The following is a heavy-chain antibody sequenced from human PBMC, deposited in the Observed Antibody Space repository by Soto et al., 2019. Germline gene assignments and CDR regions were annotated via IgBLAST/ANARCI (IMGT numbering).Heavy chain of an antibody. Sequence: QVQLVESGGGVVQPGRSLRLSCAASGFTFSSYGMHWVRQAPGKGLEWVAVIWSDGSNKYYADSVKGRFTISRDNSKNTLYLQMTSLRAEETVVYYCASHSSQGYCSGGSCYFAYGMDVWGQGTTVTVSS. D-gene: IGHD2-15*01. CDR2: IWSDGSNK. V-gene: IGHV3-33*01. CDR1: GFTFSSYG. CDR3: ASHSSQGYCSGGSCYFAYGMDV. J-gene: IGHJ6*02.